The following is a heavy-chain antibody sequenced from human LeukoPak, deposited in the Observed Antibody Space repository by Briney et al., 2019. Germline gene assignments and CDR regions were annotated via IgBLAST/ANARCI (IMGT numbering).Heavy chain of an antibody. Sequence: HPGGSLRLSCAASGFTFSSYCMRWVRQAPGKGLEGVANIKNDGSEEYYVDSVKGRFTISRDNAKNSLFLQMNSLTVEDTAVYYCARAIRGSAVDTGDRWGQGTLVTVSS. D-gene: IGHD3-10*01. CDR3: ARAIRGSAVDTGDR. V-gene: IGHV3-7*01. J-gene: IGHJ4*02. CDR1: GFTFSSYC. CDR2: IKNDGSEE.